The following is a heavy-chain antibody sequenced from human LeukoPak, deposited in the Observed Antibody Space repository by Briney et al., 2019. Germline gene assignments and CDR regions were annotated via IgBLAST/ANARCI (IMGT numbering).Heavy chain of an antibody. V-gene: IGHV4-39*07. D-gene: IGHD1-26*01. CDR2: IYYSGST. Sequence: TSETLSLTCTVPGGSISSSSYYWGWLRQPPEKGLEWIGSIYYSGSTYYNPSLKSRVTISVDTSKNQFSLKLSSVTAADTAVYYCARGYSGSYRPNYYYYYYMDVWGKGTTVTVSS. CDR3: ARGYSGSYRPNYYYYYYMDV. J-gene: IGHJ6*03. CDR1: GGSISSSSYY.